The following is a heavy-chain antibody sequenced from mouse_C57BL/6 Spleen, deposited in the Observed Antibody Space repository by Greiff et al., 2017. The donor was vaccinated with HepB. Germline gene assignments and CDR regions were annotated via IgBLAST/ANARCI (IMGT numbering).Heavy chain of an antibody. J-gene: IGHJ2*01. Sequence: QVQLQQPGAELVMPGASVKLSCKASGYTFTSYWMPWVKQRPGQGLEWIGEIDPSDSYTNYNQKFKGKSTLTVDKSTSTAYMQLSSLTSEDSSGYYCARSPDYGVDYWGQGTTLTVSS. D-gene: IGHD2-4*01. CDR3: ARSPDYGVDY. CDR2: IDPSDSYT. V-gene: IGHV1-69*01. CDR1: GYTFTSYW.